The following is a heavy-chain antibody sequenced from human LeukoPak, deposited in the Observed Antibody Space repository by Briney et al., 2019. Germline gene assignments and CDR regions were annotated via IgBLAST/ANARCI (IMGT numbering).Heavy chain of an antibody. CDR1: GYTFTSYD. V-gene: IGHV1-8*01. Sequence: ASVKVSCKASGYTFTSYDINWVRQATGQGVEWMGWMNPNSGNTGYAQKFQGRVTMTRNTSISTAYMELSSLRSEDTAVYYCARGIFRVAGTGVHYWGQGILVTVSS. J-gene: IGHJ4*02. CDR3: ARGIFRVAGTGVHY. CDR2: MNPNSGNT. D-gene: IGHD6-19*01.